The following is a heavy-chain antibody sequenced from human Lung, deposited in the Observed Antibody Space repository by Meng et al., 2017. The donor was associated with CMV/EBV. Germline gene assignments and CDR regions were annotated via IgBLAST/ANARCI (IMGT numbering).Heavy chain of an antibody. CDR1: GFTFSDYF. D-gene: IGHD6-13*01. CDR3: AREGRKAAGI. J-gene: IGHJ4*02. CDR2: ISHTGQAL. Sequence: SCAASGFTFSDYFMTWIRQAPGKGLEWLSYISHTGQALYYADSVKGRFTMSRDNARKSLYLQMNSLRAEDTAIYYCAREGRKAAGIWGQGTLVTVSS. V-gene: IGHV3-11*01.